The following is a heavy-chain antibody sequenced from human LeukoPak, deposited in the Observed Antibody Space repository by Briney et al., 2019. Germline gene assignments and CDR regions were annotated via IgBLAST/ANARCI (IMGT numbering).Heavy chain of an antibody. D-gene: IGHD2-2*01. V-gene: IGHV3-74*01. CDR2: INTDGSST. J-gene: IGHJ3*02. CDR1: GFTFSSYW. CDR3: AKDMGEAADAMDASDI. Sequence: PGGSLRLSCAASGFTFSSYWMHWVRQAPGKGLVWVSRINTDGSSTSYADSVKGRFTISRDNAKNSLYLQMNSLRPEDTALYYCAKDMGEAADAMDASDIWGQGTMVTVSS.